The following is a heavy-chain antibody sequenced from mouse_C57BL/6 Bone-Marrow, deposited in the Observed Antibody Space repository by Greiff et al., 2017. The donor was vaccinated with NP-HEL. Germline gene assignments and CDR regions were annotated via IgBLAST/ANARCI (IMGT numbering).Heavy chain of an antibody. CDR3: ARRDYGVNYYAMDY. J-gene: IGHJ4*01. CDR2: IDPANGNT. D-gene: IGHD1-1*01. CDR1: GFNIKNTY. V-gene: IGHV14-3*01. Sequence: VAELVRPGASVKLSCTASGFNIKNTYMHWVKQRPEQGLEWIGRIDPANGNTKYAPKVQGKATITADTSSNTAYLQLSSLTSEDTAIYYCARRDYGVNYYAMDYWGQGTSVTVSS.